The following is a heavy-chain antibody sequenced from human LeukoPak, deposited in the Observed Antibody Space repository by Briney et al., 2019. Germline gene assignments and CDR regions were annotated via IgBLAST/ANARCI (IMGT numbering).Heavy chain of an antibody. J-gene: IGHJ6*03. CDR1: GFTFDDYG. CDR2: INWNGGST. V-gene: IGHV3-20*04. Sequence: GGSLRLSCAASGFTFDDYGLSWVRQAPGKGLEWVSTINWNGGSTGYADSVKGRFTISRDNAKNSLYLQMNSLRAEDTAVYYCARSSGYYYMDVWGKGTTVTISS. CDR3: ARSSGYYYMDV.